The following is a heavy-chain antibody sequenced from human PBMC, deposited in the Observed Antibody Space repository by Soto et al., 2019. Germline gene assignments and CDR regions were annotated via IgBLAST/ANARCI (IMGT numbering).Heavy chain of an antibody. V-gene: IGHV4-39*01. CDR1: GGSISSSSYY. Sequence: TSETLSLTCTVSGGSISSSSYYWGWIRQPPGNGLEWIGSIYYSGSTYYNPSLKSRVTISVDTSKNQFSLKLSSVTAADTAVYYCARQDGSSWYYYYYGMDVWGQGTTVTVS. CDR3: ARQDGSSWYYYYYGMDV. J-gene: IGHJ6*02. D-gene: IGHD6-13*01. CDR2: IYYSGST.